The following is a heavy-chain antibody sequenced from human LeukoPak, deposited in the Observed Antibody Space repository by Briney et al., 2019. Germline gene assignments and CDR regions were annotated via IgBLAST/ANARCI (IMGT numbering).Heavy chain of an antibody. CDR2: ISGSGRDT. V-gene: IGHV3-23*01. D-gene: IGHD3-22*01. J-gene: IGHJ4*02. CDR3: ATNYYDSSGYYPDFDY. Sequence: PGGSLRLSCAASGFTFSSYAMNWVRQAPAKGLEWVSTISGSGRDTYYADSVKGRFTISRDNSNNTLYLQMNSLRAEDTAVYYCATNYYDSSGYYPDFDYWGQGVLVTVSS. CDR1: GFTFSSYA.